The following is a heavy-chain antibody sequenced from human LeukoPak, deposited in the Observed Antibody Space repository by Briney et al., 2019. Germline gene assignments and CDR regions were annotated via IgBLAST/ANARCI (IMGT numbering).Heavy chain of an antibody. J-gene: IGHJ4*02. CDR1: GGSISSYY. CDR3: ARGQYCSSTSCFSPIFFDY. D-gene: IGHD2-2*01. V-gene: IGHV4-59*08. CDR2: IYYSGST. Sequence: SETLSLTCTVSGGSISSYYWSWIRQPPGKGLEWIGYIYYSGSTDYNPSLKSRVTISLNTSKDQFSLRLHSVTAADTAVYYCARGQYCSSTSCFSPIFFDYWGQGTLVSVSS.